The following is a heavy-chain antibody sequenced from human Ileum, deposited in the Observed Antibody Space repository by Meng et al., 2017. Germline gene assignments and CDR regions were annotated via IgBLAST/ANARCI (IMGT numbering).Heavy chain of an antibody. CDR2: IWWDDNK. Sequence: QITLKESGPTLVKPTETLTLTFPFSGFSLSTSGVSVGWVRQPPGKALEWLALIWWDDNKRYSPSLKSRVTITKDTSKNQVVLTLTNVAPVDAGTYYCVHRLVAAQHWFDPWGQGTLVTVSS. J-gene: IGHJ5*02. CDR3: VHRLVAAQHWFDP. V-gene: IGHV2-5*02. CDR1: GFSLSTSGVS. D-gene: IGHD6-6*01.